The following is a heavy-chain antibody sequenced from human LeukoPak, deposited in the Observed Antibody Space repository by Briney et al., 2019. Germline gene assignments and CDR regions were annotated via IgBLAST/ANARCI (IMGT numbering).Heavy chain of an antibody. CDR1: GYSFTTYW. J-gene: IGHJ5*02. Sequence: GESLKISCKGSGYSFTTYWIGWVRQLPGKGLEWMGIIYPGDSDTRYSPSFQGQVTISADKSISTAYLQWSSLKASDTAMYYCARCPSRGQWLALGWFDPWGQGTLVTVSS. CDR2: IYPGDSDT. V-gene: IGHV5-51*01. CDR3: ARCPSRGQWLALGWFDP. D-gene: IGHD6-19*01.